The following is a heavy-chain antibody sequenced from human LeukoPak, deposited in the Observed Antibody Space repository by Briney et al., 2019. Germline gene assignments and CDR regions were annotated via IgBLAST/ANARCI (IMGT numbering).Heavy chain of an antibody. V-gene: IGHV3-11*01. D-gene: IGHD2-2*02. CDR1: GFAFSATY. CDR3: ARDRRPAQYRGLDV. Sequence: GGSLRLSCAASGFAFSATYMSWIRQAPGKGLEWISYISDSSTVVYYTDSVKGRFTISRDNANNSLFLQLNSLRAEDTAVYFCARDRRPAQYRGLDVWGRGTTVTVSS. CDR2: ISDSSTVV. J-gene: IGHJ6*02.